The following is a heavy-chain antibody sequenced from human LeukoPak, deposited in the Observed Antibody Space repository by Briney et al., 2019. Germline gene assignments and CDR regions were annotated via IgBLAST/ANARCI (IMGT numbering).Heavy chain of an antibody. CDR2: MYRSGST. Sequence: SETLSLTCTVSGGSMSSFYWSWLRQPPGKGLEWIGYMYRSGSTNYNPSLKSRVTVSVDTSKNQFSLKLSSVTAADTAVYYCARGGGDFWSGYFSDYYMDVWGKGTTVTVSS. J-gene: IGHJ6*03. V-gene: IGHV4-59*01. CDR3: ARGGGDFWSGYFSDYYMDV. D-gene: IGHD3-3*01. CDR1: GGSMSSFY.